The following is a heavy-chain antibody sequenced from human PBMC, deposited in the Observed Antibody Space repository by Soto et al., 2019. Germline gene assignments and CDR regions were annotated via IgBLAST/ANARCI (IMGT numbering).Heavy chain of an antibody. CDR1: GFTFSSYA. J-gene: IGHJ4*02. CDR2: ISGSGGST. Sequence: PGGSLRLSCAASGFTFSSYAMSWVRQAPGKGLEWVSAISGSGGSTYYADSVKGRFTISRDNSKNTLYLQMNSLRAEDTAVYYCAKVPFDILTGYSMYYFDYWGQGTLVTVSS. V-gene: IGHV3-23*01. CDR3: AKVPFDILTGYSMYYFDY. D-gene: IGHD3-9*01.